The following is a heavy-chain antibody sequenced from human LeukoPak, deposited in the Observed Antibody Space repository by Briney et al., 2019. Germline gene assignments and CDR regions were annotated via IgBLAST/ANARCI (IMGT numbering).Heavy chain of an antibody. Sequence: PSETLSLTCTVSGGSISSSSYYWGWIRQPPGKGLEWIGSIYYSGSTYYNPSLKSRVTISVDTSKNQFSLKLSSVTAADTAVYYCARMGGSSWYYWGQGTLVTVSS. CDR2: IYYSGST. CDR1: GGSISSSSYY. V-gene: IGHV4-39*01. J-gene: IGHJ4*02. D-gene: IGHD6-13*01. CDR3: ARMGGSSWYY.